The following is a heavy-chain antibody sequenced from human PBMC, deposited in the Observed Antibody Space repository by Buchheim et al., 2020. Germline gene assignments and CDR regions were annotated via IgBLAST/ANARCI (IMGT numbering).Heavy chain of an antibody. V-gene: IGHV5-51*03. Sequence: EVQLVQSGAEVKKPGESLKISCKGSGNSFTDYWIGWVRQMPGEGLEWMGIIHLVDSDTRYSPSFQGQVSISADKSISTAYLQWSNLKASDTAMYYCATARNSTTRWSYWGQGTL. CDR3: ATARNSTTRWSY. CDR2: IHLVDSDT. CDR1: GNSFTDYW. J-gene: IGHJ4*02. D-gene: IGHD2-15*01.